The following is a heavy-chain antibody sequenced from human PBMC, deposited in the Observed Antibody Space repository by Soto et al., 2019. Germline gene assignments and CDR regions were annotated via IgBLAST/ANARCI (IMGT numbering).Heavy chain of an antibody. J-gene: IGHJ4*02. D-gene: IGHD1-20*01. CDR2: ISQSGDP. CDR1: GDSISNNYW. V-gene: IGHV4-4*02. CDR3: AREVSGIQAYDY. Sequence: QVQLQESGPGLVKPSGTLSLTCTVSGDSISNNYWWNWVRQPPGKGLEWIGEISQSGDPNYNPSLKSRVTISVDKSKSYISLKLDSVSAADTAVYYCAREVSGIQAYDYWGQGILVTVS.